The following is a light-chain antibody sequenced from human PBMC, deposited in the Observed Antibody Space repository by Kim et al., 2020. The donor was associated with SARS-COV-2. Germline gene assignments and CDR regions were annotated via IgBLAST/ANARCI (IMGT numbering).Light chain of an antibody. CDR2: GAS. CDR1: QSVSSN. Sequence: EIVMTQSPATLSVSPGERATLSCRASQSVSSNLAWYQQKPGQAPRLLIYGASTRATGIPARFSGSGSGTEFTRTISSLQSEDFAVYYCQQYNNWHLLTFGGGTKVDIK. J-gene: IGKJ4*01. V-gene: IGKV3-15*01. CDR3: QQYNNWHLLT.